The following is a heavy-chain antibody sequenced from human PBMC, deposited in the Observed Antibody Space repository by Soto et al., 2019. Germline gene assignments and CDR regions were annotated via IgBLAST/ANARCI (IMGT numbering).Heavy chain of an antibody. CDR1: GYTFTSYG. CDR3: ARGSHITIFGVVILADYYGMEV. CDR2: ISAYNGNT. V-gene: IGHV1-18*01. Sequence: GASVKVSCKASGYTFTSYGICWVRQAPGQGLEWMGWISAYNGNTNYAQKLQGTVTMTTDTSTSTAYMELRSLRSDDTAVYYCARGSHITIFGVVILADYYGMEVWGQGTTVTVSS. D-gene: IGHD3-3*01. J-gene: IGHJ6*02.